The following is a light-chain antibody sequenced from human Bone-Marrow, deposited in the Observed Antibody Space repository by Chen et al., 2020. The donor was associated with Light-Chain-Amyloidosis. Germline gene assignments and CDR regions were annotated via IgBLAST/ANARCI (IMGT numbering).Light chain of an antibody. CDR1: DLPTKY. CDR2: RDT. V-gene: IGLV3-25*03. Sequence: SYELTQPPSVSVSPGQTARITCSGDDLPTKYAYWYQQKPGQAPVLVIHRDTERPSGISERFSGSSSGTTATLTISGVQAEDEADYHCQSADSSGTYEVIVGGGPKLTVL. J-gene: IGLJ2*01. CDR3: QSADSSGTYEVI.